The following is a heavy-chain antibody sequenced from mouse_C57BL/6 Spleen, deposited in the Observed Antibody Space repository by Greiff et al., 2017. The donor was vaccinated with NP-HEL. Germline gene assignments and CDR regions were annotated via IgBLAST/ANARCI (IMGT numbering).Heavy chain of an antibody. D-gene: IGHD1-1*01. CDR3: AGSRVATVVKTGNYFDV. CDR2: IYPGDGDT. V-gene: IGHV1-80*01. J-gene: IGHJ1*03. Sequence: QVQLQQSGAELVKPGASVKISCKASGYAFSSYWMNWVKQRPGKGLEWIGQIYPGDGDTNYKGKFKGKATLTADKSSSTAYMQLSSLTSKDSAVYFCAGSRVATVVKTGNYFDVWGTGTTVTVSS. CDR1: GYAFSSYW.